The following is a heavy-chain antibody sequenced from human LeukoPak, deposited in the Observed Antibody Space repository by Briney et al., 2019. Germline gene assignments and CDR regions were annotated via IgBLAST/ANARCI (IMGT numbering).Heavy chain of an antibody. CDR3: ARDWPSGSPGDHWFDP. CDR1: GYTFTSYG. CDR2: ISAYNGNT. V-gene: IGHV1-18*01. Sequence: ASVNVSCKASGYTFTSYGISWVRQAPGQGLEWMGWISAYNGNTNYAQKLQGRVTMTTDTSTSTAYMELRSLRSDDTAVYYCARDWPSGSPGDHWFDPWGQGTLVTVSS. J-gene: IGHJ5*02. D-gene: IGHD3-10*01.